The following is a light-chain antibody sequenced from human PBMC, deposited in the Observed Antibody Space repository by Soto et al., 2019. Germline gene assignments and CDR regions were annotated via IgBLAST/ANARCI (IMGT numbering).Light chain of an antibody. V-gene: IGKV1-39*01. J-gene: IGKJ1*01. CDR2: AAS. CDR1: QSISNY. Sequence: DIQMTQSPSSLSASVGDRVTITCRASQSISNYLNWYQQKPGKAPKLLIYAASSMQSGVPSRFSGSPSEPDFTLTISTLQPHDSPTYYCQHSFSPLWTFGQGTKVQL. CDR3: QHSFSPLWT.